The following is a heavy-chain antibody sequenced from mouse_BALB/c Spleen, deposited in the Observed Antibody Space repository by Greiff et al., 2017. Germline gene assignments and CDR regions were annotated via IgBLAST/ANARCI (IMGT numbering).Heavy chain of an antibody. Sequence: VQLQQSGAELVRPGVSVKISCKGSGYTFTDYAMHWVKQSHAKSLEWIGVISTYYGDASYNQKFKGKATMTVDKSSSTAYMELARLTSEDSAIYYCARSGQTGTHYAMDYWGQGTSVTVSS. V-gene: IGHV1S137*01. J-gene: IGHJ4*01. D-gene: IGHD4-1*01. CDR3: ARSGQTGTHYAMDY. CDR1: GYTFTDYA. CDR2: ISTYYGDA.